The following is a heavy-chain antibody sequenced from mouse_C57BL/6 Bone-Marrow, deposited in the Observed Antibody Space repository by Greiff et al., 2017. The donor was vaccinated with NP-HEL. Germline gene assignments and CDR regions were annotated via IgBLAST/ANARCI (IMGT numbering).Heavy chain of an antibody. J-gene: IGHJ2*01. D-gene: IGHD5-1*01. CDR1: GFSLTSYG. Sequence: QVQLQQSGPGLVQPSQSLSITCTVSGFSLTSYGVHWVRQSPGKGLEWLGVIWRGGSTDYNAAFMSRLSITKDNSKSKVFFKMNSLQADDTAIYYCAKNREYGTGDYFDYWGQGTTLTVSS. V-gene: IGHV2-5*01. CDR3: AKNREYGTGDYFDY. CDR2: IWRGGST.